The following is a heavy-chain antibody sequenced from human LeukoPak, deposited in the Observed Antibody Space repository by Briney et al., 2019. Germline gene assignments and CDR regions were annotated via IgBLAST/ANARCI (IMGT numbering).Heavy chain of an antibody. CDR3: ARGGYYGSGSFYSTQTSVFDY. D-gene: IGHD3-10*01. CDR1: GDSVSSNSAA. V-gene: IGHV6-1*01. Sequence: SQTLSLTCDISGDSVSSNSAAWNWIRQSPSRGLEWLGRTYYRSEWYNDYSVSLKSQITINPDTSKNQFSLQLNSVTPEDTAVYYCARGGYYGSGSFYSTQTSVFDYWGQGTLVTVSS. CDR2: TYYRSEWYN. J-gene: IGHJ4*02.